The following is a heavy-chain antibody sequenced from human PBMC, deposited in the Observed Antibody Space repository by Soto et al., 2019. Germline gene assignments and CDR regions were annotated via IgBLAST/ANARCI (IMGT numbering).Heavy chain of an antibody. V-gene: IGHV4-4*02. J-gene: IGHJ5*02. Sequence: QVQLQESGPGLVKPSGTLSLTCAVSGCSISSSNWCGWVRQPPGKGLEWLGEIYHSGSTNYNPSDKGRFTISVDKAKNQLVLKLSSVTAADTAVYYCARVGDGYWLDPWGQGTLVTVSS. D-gene: IGHD2-21*02. CDR2: IYHSGST. CDR3: ARVGDGYWLDP. CDR1: GCSISSSNW.